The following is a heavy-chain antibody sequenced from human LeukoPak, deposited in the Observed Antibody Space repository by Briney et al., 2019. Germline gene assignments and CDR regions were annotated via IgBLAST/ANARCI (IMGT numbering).Heavy chain of an antibody. CDR3: AKAPVTSCRGAYCYPFDS. Sequence: GGSLRLSCAASGFTFSSYSMNWVRQAPGKGLEWVSFIYSDNTHYSDSVKGRFTISRDNSKNTLYLQMNSLRAEDAAVYFCAKAPVTSCRGAYCYPFDSWGQGTLVTVSS. D-gene: IGHD2-21*01. CDR2: IYSDNT. CDR1: GFTFSSYS. V-gene: IGHV3-53*01. J-gene: IGHJ4*02.